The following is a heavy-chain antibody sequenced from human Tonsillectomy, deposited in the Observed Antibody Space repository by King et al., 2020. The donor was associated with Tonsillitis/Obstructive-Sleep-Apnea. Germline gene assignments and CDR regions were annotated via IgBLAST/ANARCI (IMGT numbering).Heavy chain of an antibody. CDR3: ARESGDYGDRDAFDI. Sequence: VQLVQSGAEVKKPGASVKVSCKASGYTFTGYHMNWVRQAPGQGPEWMGRISPNSGGTNYVQKFQGRVTMTRDTSINTAYMELSRLTSDDTAVYYCARESGDYGDRDAFDIWGQGTMVTVSS. V-gene: IGHV1-2*06. CDR2: ISPNSGGT. J-gene: IGHJ3*02. CDR1: GYTFTGYH. D-gene: IGHD4-17*01.